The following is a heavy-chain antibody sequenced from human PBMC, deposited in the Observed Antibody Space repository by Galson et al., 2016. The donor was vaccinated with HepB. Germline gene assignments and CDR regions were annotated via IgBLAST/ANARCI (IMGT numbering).Heavy chain of an antibody. J-gene: IGHJ3*02. V-gene: IGHV4-61*02. Sequence: LSLTCTVSGDSISSGSFYWSWIRQPVGKGLEWMGRVYTSGITHYNASLKSRVPISLNTSKNQFSLRLTSVTAADTAVYYCAREPFLDLDPNTRNNAFDIWGQGTVVTLSS. CDR1: GDSISSGSFY. CDR2: VYTSGIT. D-gene: IGHD3/OR15-3a*01. CDR3: AREPFLDLDPNTRNNAFDI.